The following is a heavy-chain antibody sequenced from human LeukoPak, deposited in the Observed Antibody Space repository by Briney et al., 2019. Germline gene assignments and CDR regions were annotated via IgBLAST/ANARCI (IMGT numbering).Heavy chain of an antibody. D-gene: IGHD3-9*01. J-gene: IGHJ5*02. CDR3: AKSPDWFATPNWFDP. CDR2: ISGSGGST. CDR1: GFTFSSYA. Sequence: GGSLRLSCAATGFTFSSYAMSWVRQAPGKGLEWVSAISGSGGSTYYADSVKGRFTISRDNSKNTLYLQMNSLRAEDTAVYYCAKSPDWFATPNWFDPWGQGTLVTVSS. V-gene: IGHV3-23*01.